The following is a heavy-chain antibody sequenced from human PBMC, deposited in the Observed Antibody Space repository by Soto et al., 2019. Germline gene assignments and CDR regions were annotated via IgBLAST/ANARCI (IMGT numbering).Heavy chain of an antibody. V-gene: IGHV4-59*01. CDR1: GASISSYY. CDR3: ASGKTETGAMDV. D-gene: IGHD1-1*01. Sequence: PSETLSLTCTVSGASISSYYWSWIRQPPGKGLEWIGYVYYTGGTNYNPSLKSRVTMSLDTSKNQFSLKLTSVTAADSAVFYCASGKTETGAMDVWGQGTTVTVSS. CDR2: VYYTGGT. J-gene: IGHJ6*02.